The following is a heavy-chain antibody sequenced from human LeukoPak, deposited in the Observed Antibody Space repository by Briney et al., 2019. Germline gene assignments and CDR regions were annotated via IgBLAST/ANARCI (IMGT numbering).Heavy chain of an antibody. Sequence: GESLKISCKGSGYSFTSYWIGWVRQMPGKGLEWMGIIYPGDSDTRYSPSFQGQVTISADKSISTAYLQWSSLKASATAMYYCATQDEYYYDSSGYSDAFDIWGQGTMVTVSS. CDR2: IYPGDSDT. V-gene: IGHV5-51*01. D-gene: IGHD3-22*01. CDR3: ATQDEYYYDSSGYSDAFDI. CDR1: GYSFTSYW. J-gene: IGHJ3*02.